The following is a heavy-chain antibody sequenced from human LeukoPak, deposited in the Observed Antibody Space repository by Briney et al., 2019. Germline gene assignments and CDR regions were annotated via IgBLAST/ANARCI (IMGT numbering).Heavy chain of an antibody. J-gene: IGHJ4*02. CDR3: ARDYSYRTGEFYFAT. V-gene: IGHV3-7*01. D-gene: IGHD3/OR15-3a*01. CDR1: GFSFSSYT. CDR2: IKDGGSEN. Sequence: GGSLTLSCEACGFSFSSYTMTWVREAPGKGLEWMGNIKDGGSENYYLDCVKGRFTISRDKVKNSLYMQMTSLRAEDAAVYYCARDYSYRTGEFYFATWGQGTLVPV.